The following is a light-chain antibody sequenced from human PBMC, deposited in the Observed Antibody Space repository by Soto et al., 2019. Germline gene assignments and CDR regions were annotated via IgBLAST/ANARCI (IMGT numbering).Light chain of an antibody. CDR1: QSINNC. V-gene: IGKV1-5*01. CDR2: DAS. Sequence: DIQMTQSPSTLSAFVGDRVTITCRASQSINNCLAWYQQKPGEAPKLLIYDASSLQSGVPSRFSGSGSGTDFTLTISSLQPDDFATYYCHHYNSDYTFGQGTRLEV. J-gene: IGKJ2*01. CDR3: HHYNSDYT.